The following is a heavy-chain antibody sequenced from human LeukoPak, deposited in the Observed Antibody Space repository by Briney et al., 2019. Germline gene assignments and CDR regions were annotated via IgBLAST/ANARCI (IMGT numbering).Heavy chain of an antibody. J-gene: IGHJ3*02. CDR2: ISSSSSYI. CDR3: ARYQVPAAGYAFDI. V-gene: IGHV3-21*01. D-gene: IGHD2-2*01. CDR1: GFTFSSYS. Sequence: PGGSLRLSCAASGFTFSSYSMNWVRQAPGKGLEWVSSISSSSSYIYYADSVKGRFTISRDNAKNSLYLQMNSLRAEDTAVYYCARYQVPAAGYAFDIWGQGTMVTVSS.